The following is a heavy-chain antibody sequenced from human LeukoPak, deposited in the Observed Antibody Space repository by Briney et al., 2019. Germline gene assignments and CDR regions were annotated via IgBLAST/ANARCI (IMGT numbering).Heavy chain of an antibody. CDR3: ATDYYYDSSGSYYTVDS. CDR1: GYTLTELS. Sequence: GATVKVSCKVSGYTLTELSMHWVRQAPGKGLEWMGCFNPEDGETFYAQKFQGRVTMTEDTSTDTAYMELSSLGSEDTAVYYCATDYYYDSSGSYYTVDSWGQGTLGTVSS. J-gene: IGHJ4*02. CDR2: FNPEDGET. V-gene: IGHV1-24*01. D-gene: IGHD3-22*01.